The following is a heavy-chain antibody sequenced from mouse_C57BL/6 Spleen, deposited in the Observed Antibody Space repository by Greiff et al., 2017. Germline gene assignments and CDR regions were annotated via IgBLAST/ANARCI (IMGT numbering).Heavy chain of an antibody. CDR2: FHPYNDDT. D-gene: IGHD1-1*01. CDR3: ARGATTVVANWYFDV. V-gene: IGHV1-47*01. Sequence: QVHVKQSGAELVKPGASVKMSCKASGYTFTTYPIEWMKQNHGKSLEWIGNFHPYNDDTKYNEKFKGKATLTVEKSSSTVYLELSRLTSDDSAVYYCARGATTVVANWYFDVWGTGTTVTVSS. J-gene: IGHJ1*03. CDR1: GYTFTTYP.